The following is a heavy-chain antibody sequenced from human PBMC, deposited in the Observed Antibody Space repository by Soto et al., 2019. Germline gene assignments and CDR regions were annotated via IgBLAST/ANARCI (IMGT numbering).Heavy chain of an antibody. CDR3: ARVMSSSWYLANWFDP. CDR2: INHSGST. V-gene: IGHV4-34*01. D-gene: IGHD6-13*01. CDR1: GGSFSGYY. Sequence: SETLSLTCAVYGGSFSGYYWSWIRQPPGKGLEWIGEINHSGSTNYNPSLKSRVTISIDTSKNQFSLKLSSVTAADTAVYYCARVMSSSWYLANWFDPWGQGTLVTVSS. J-gene: IGHJ5*02.